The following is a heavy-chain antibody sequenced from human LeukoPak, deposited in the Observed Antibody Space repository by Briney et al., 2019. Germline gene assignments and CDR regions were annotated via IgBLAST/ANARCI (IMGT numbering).Heavy chain of an antibody. CDR3: ARTSGSFAGYSDF. Sequence: GGSLRLSCAASGFTVISNYMYWVRQTPGKGLECISVIYSGGRAYYADSVKGRFTISRDNSKNMLFLQMNSLRTEDTALYYCARTSGSFAGYSDFWGQGTPVTVSS. J-gene: IGHJ4*02. CDR1: GFTVISNY. CDR2: IYSGGRA. V-gene: IGHV3-66*02. D-gene: IGHD1-26*01.